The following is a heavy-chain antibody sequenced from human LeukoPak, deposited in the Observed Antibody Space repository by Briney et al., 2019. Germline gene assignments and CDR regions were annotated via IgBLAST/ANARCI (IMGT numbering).Heavy chain of an antibody. Sequence: PGGSLRLSCAASGFTFSSYWMSWVRQAPGKGLEWVANIKQDGSEKYYVDSVKGRFTISRDNAKNSLYLQMNSLRAEDTAVYYCARAGYYDSSGYPPHDAFDIWGQGTTVTVSS. V-gene: IGHV3-7*01. CDR1: GFTFSSYW. D-gene: IGHD3-22*01. CDR3: ARAGYYDSSGYPPHDAFDI. CDR2: IKQDGSEK. J-gene: IGHJ3*02.